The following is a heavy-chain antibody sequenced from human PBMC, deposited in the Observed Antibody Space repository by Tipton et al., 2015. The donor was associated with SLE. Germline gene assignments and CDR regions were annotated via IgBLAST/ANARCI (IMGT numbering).Heavy chain of an antibody. D-gene: IGHD3-10*01. CDR2: ISSSGSTI. J-gene: IGHJ4*02. V-gene: IGHV3-48*03. CDR1: GFTFSSYE. CDR3: ARAKLGFGYYFDY. Sequence: SLRLSCAASGFTFSSYEMNWVRQAPGKGLEWVSYISSSGSTIYYADSVKGRFTISRDNAKNSLYLQMNSLGAEDTAVYYCARAKLGFGYYFDYWGQGTLVTVSS.